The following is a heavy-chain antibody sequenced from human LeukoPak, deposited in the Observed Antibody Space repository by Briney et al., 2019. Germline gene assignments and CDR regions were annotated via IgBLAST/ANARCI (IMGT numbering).Heavy chain of an antibody. Sequence: SETLSLTCTVSGGSISSGGYYWSWIRQPPGKGLEWIGYIYHSGSTYYNPSLKSRVTISVDRSKNQFSLKLSSVTAADTAVYYCASNAPGIAAAGTGEPGNYYYYMDVWGKGTTVTVSS. V-gene: IGHV4-30-2*01. D-gene: IGHD6-13*01. CDR3: ASNAPGIAAAGTGEPGNYYYYMDV. J-gene: IGHJ6*03. CDR1: GGSISSGGYY. CDR2: IYHSGST.